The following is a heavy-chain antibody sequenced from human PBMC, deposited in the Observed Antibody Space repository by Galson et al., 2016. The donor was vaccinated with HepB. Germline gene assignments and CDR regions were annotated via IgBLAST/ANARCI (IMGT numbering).Heavy chain of an antibody. CDR2: IHPDDSDT. Sequence: QSGAEVKKPGESLKISCKGSGYSFTNYWIGWVRQMPGKGLEWMGMIHPDDSDTKYSPSFQGQVTMSADKSISTAYLQWSSLKASDTSMYYCARCSGSGWGSLDYWGQGTLVTVSS. V-gene: IGHV5-51*01. D-gene: IGHD6-19*01. J-gene: IGHJ4*02. CDR3: ARCSGSGWGSLDY. CDR1: GYSFTNYW.